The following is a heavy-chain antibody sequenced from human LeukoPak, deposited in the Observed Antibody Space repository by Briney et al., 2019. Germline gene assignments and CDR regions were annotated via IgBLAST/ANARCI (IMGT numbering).Heavy chain of an antibody. V-gene: IGHV1-8*01. CDR1: GYTFTNYD. J-gene: IGHJ1*01. CDR2: MNPNSGDT. D-gene: IGHD3-22*01. Sequence: GASVKVSCEASGYTFTNYDINWVRQATGQGLEWMGWMNPNSGDTGYVQKFQGRVTMTRSTSISTAYMELGSLRSEDTAVYYCARGSNYYDTNTFSAHIHHWGQGTLVTVSS. CDR3: ARGSNYYDTNTFSAHIHH.